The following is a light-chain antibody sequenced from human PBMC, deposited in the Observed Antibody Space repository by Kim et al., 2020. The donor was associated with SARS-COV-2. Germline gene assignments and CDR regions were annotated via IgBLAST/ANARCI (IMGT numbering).Light chain of an antibody. CDR1: QSILYSSNNKNY. CDR2: WAS. J-gene: IGKJ3*01. CDR3: QQYYGTPLT. Sequence: DIVMTQSPDSLAVSLGERVTINCKSSQSILYSSNNKNYLAWYQQKPGQPPKLLIYWASTRESGVPDRFSGGGSGTEFTLTISSLQAEDVAVYYCQQYYGTPLTFGPGTKVDIK. V-gene: IGKV4-1*01.